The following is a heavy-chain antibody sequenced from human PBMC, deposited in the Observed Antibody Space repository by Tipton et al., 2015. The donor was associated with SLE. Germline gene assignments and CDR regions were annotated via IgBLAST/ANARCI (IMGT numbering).Heavy chain of an antibody. Sequence: QLVQSGAEVKKPGASVRVSCKASNYTFTSYAVSWVRQAPGQGLEWMGWVSAENGHTNYARKFQGRVTMTTESSTSTAYMELRNLRSDDTAVYYCARLGPGATHDYWGQGTLVTVSS. CDR1: NYTFTSYA. CDR3: ARLGPGATHDY. CDR2: VSAENGHT. D-gene: IGHD1-26*01. V-gene: IGHV1-18*01. J-gene: IGHJ4*02.